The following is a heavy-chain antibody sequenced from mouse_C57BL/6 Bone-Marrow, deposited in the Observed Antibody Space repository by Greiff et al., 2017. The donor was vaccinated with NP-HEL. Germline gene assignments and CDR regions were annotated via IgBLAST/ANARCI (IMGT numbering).Heavy chain of an antibody. J-gene: IGHJ3*01. CDR3: TAPYYYGSSPWFAY. Sequence: EVKVEESGGGLVQPGGSMKLSCAASGFTFSDAWMDWVRQSPEKGLEWVAEIRNKANNHATYYAESVKGRFTISRDDSKSSVYLQMNSLRAEDTGIYYCTAPYYYGSSPWFAYWGQGTLVTVSA. CDR1: GFTFSDAW. CDR2: IRNKANNHAT. D-gene: IGHD1-1*01. V-gene: IGHV6-6*01.